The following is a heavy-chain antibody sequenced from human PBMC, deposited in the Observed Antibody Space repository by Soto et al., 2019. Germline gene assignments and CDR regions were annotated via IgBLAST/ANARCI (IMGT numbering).Heavy chain of an antibody. CDR2: INHSGST. Sequence: PSETLSLTCAVYGGSFSCYYWSWIRQPPGKGLEWIGEINHSGSTNYNPSLKSRVTISVDTSKNQFSLKLSSVTAADTAVYYCARYPTVTTSYYFDYWGQGTLVTVSS. J-gene: IGHJ4*02. V-gene: IGHV4-34*01. CDR1: GGSFSCYY. CDR3: ARYPTVTTSYYFDY. D-gene: IGHD4-17*01.